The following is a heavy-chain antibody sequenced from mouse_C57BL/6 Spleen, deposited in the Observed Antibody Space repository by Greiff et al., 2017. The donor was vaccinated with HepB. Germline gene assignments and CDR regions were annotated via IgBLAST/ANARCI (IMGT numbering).Heavy chain of an antibody. CDR3: AIELITTVVATDYAMDY. J-gene: IGHJ4*01. V-gene: IGHV5-17*01. CDR1: GFTFSDYG. Sequence: EVHLVESGGGLVKPGGSLKLSCAASGFTFSDYGMHWVRQAPEKGLEWVAYISSGSSTIYYADTVKGRFTISRDNAKNTLFLQMTSLRSEDTAMYYWAIELITTVVATDYAMDYWGQGTSVTVSS. D-gene: IGHD1-1*01. CDR2: ISSGSSTI.